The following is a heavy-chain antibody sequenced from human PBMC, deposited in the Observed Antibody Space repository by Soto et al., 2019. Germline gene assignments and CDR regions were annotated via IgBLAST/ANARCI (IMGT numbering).Heavy chain of an antibody. Sequence: QVQLQESGPGLVKPSQTLSLTCTVSGGSISSGDYYWSWIRQPPGKGLEWIGYIYYSGSTYYNPSRKSRVTISVDTSKNQFPLKLSSVTAADRAVYYCARGGGPPPYYYGMDVWGKGTTVTVSS. D-gene: IGHD3-16*01. CDR2: IYYSGST. CDR3: ARGGGPPPYYYGMDV. V-gene: IGHV4-30-4*01. J-gene: IGHJ6*04. CDR1: GGSISSGDYY.